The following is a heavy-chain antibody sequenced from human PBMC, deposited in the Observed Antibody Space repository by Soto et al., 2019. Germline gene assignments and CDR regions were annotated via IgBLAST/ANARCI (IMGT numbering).Heavy chain of an antibody. CDR2: IIPILGIA. CDR1: GGTFSSYT. D-gene: IGHD2-2*01. V-gene: IGHV1-69*02. Sequence: SVKVSCKASGGTFSSYTISWVRQAPGQGLEWMGRIIPILGIANYAQKFQGRVTITADKSTSTAYMELSSLRSEDTAVYYCARGYQLLSAWFDPWGQGTLVTVSS. J-gene: IGHJ5*02. CDR3: ARGYQLLSAWFDP.